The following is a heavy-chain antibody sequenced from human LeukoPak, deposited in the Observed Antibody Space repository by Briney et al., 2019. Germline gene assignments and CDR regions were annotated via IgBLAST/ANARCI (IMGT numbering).Heavy chain of an antibody. Sequence: PGGSLRLSCAASGFTFSSYAMHWVRQAPGKGLEWVAVISYDGSNKYYADSVKGRFTISRDNSKNTLYLQMNSLRAEDTAVYYCARDQSSGYYLNWFDPWGQGTLVTVSS. J-gene: IGHJ5*02. D-gene: IGHD3-22*01. CDR2: ISYDGSNK. V-gene: IGHV3-30-3*01. CDR3: ARDQSSGYYLNWFDP. CDR1: GFTFSSYA.